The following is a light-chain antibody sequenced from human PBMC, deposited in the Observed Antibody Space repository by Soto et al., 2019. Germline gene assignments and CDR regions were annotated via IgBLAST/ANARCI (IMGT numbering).Light chain of an antibody. V-gene: IGLV1-51*02. J-gene: IGLJ2*01. Sequence: QSVLTQPPSVSAAPGQKVTISCSGSSSNIGNNSVSWYQQLPGAAPKLLIYENYERPSGIPDRFSGSKSGTSATLDITGLQTGDEADYYCGAWDNSLTGGVFGGGTKVTVL. CDR3: GAWDNSLTGGV. CDR2: ENY. CDR1: SSNIGNNS.